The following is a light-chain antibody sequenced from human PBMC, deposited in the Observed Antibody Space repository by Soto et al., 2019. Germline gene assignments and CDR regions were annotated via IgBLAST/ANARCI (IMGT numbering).Light chain of an antibody. CDR1: STDFVSYNR. CDR3: SSYTSSSTYV. V-gene: IGLV2-18*02. J-gene: IGLJ1*01. Sequence: QSVLTQPPSVSGSPGQSVTISCTGTSTDFVSYNRVSWYQQPPGTAPKLMIYEVSKRPSEVPDRFSGSKSGNTASLTISGLPAADEADYYCSSYTSSSTYVFGTGTKGTVL. CDR2: EVS.